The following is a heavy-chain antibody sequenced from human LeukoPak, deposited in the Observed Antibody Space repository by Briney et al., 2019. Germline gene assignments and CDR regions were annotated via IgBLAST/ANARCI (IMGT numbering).Heavy chain of an antibody. Sequence: GGSLRLSCAASGFTVSSNYMSWVRQAPGKGLEWVSVISSGGSTYYADSVKGRFTISRDHSKNTLYLQMNSLRAEDTAVYYCARGSPHYDFWSGSPGDYYYIDVWGKGTPVTVCS. CDR3: ARGSPHYDFWSGSPGDYYYIDV. V-gene: IGHV3-53*01. CDR1: GFTVSSNY. CDR2: ISSGGST. J-gene: IGHJ6*03. D-gene: IGHD3-3*01.